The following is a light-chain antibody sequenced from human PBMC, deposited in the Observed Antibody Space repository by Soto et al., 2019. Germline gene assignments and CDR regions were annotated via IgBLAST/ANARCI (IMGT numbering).Light chain of an antibody. CDR3: SSYADSNTRVV. CDR1: STEIGGYNY. Sequence: QSVLTQPPSASGSPGQAVPISCTGTSTEIGGYNYVSWYQQHPGKAPKLMIYEVTKRPSGVPGRFSGSKSGNTASLTVSGLQAEDEADYYCSSYADSNTRVVFGGGTKVTVL. CDR2: EVT. V-gene: IGLV2-8*01. J-gene: IGLJ3*02.